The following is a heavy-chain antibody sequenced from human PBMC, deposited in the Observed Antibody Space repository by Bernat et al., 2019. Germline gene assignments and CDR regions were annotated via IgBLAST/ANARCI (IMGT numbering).Heavy chain of an antibody. D-gene: IGHD4-17*01. Sequence: VQLVESGGGLVQPGGSLRLSCAASGFTFSSYAMHWVRQAPGKGLEWVAVISYDGSNKYYADSVKGRFTISRDNSKNTLYLQMNSLRAEDTAVYYCARDRRPYGDYTFDYWGQGTLVTVSS. J-gene: IGHJ4*02. CDR3: ARDRRPYGDYTFDY. V-gene: IGHV3-30-3*01. CDR1: GFTFSSYA. CDR2: ISYDGSNK.